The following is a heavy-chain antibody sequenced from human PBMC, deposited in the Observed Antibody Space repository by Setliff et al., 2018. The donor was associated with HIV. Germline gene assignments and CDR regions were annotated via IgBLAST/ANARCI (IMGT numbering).Heavy chain of an antibody. V-gene: IGHV1-18*01. D-gene: IGHD2-15*01. CDR2: ISAYNGNT. Sequence: ASVKVSCKASGYTFTSYGISWVRQAPGQGLEWMGWISAYNGNTNYAQKLQGRVTMTTDTSTSTAYMELRSLRSDDTAVYYCARYCSGGSCPGRFDPWGQGTLGTVSS. J-gene: IGHJ5*02. CDR1: GYTFTSYG. CDR3: ARYCSGGSCPGRFDP.